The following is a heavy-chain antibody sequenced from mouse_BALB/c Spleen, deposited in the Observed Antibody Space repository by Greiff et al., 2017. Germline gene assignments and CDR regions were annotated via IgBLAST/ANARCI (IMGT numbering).Heavy chain of an antibody. CDR2: IWSGGST. CDR3: ARNTVRQVYYAMDY. J-gene: IGHJ4*01. Sequence: VKLMESGPGLVQPSQSLSITCTVSGFSLTSYGVHWVRQSPGKGLEWLGVIWSGGSTDYNAAFISRLSISKDNSKSQVFFKMNSLQADDTAIDYCARNTVRQVYYAMDYWGQGTSVTVSA. V-gene: IGHV2-4-1*01. CDR1: GFSLTSYG. D-gene: IGHD2-14*01.